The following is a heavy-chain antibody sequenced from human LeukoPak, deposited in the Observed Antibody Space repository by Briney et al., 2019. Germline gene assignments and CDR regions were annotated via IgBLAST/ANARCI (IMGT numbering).Heavy chain of an antibody. V-gene: IGHV4-4*07. CDR1: GGSISSYY. Sequence: SETLSLTCTVSGGSISSYYWSWIRQPAGKGLEWIGRIYTSGSTNYNPSLKSRVTMSVDTSKNQFSLKLSSVTAADTAVYYCASGPPEVGQNDAFDIWGQGTMVTVSS. J-gene: IGHJ3*02. CDR2: IYTSGST. CDR3: ASGPPEVGQNDAFDI. D-gene: IGHD1-26*01.